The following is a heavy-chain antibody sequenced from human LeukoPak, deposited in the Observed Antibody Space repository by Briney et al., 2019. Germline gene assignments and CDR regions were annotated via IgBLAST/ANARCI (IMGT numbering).Heavy chain of an antibody. V-gene: IGHV1-2*02. Sequence: GASVKVSCKASGYTFTGYYMHWVRQAPGQGLEWMGWIHPNSGGTNYAQKFQGRVTMTRDTSISTAYMELSRLRSDDTAVYYCARDLTYYDILTGYSYYYYYYMDVWGKGTTVTISS. CDR3: ARDLTYYDILTGYSYYYYYYMDV. CDR2: IHPNSGGT. CDR1: GYTFTGYY. J-gene: IGHJ6*03. D-gene: IGHD3-9*01.